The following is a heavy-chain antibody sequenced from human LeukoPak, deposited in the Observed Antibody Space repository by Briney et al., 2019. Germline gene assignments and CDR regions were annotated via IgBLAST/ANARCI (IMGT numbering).Heavy chain of an antibody. CDR1: GGSISSGGYS. J-gene: IGHJ4*02. D-gene: IGHD3-22*01. CDR3: ARGCMEYDSSGYPDY. Sequence: SQTLSLTCAVSGGSISSGGYSWSWIRQPPGKGLEWIGYIYHSGSTYYNPSLKSRVTISVDRSKNQFSLKLSSVTAADTAVYYCARGCMEYDSSGYPDYWGQGTLVTVSS. V-gene: IGHV4-30-2*01. CDR2: IYHSGST.